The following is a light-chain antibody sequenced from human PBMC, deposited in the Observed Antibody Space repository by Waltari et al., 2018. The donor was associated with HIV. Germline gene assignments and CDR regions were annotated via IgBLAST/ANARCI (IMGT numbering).Light chain of an antibody. Sequence: QTVVTQEPSLTVSPGGTVTLTCASNTGAVTTTYYPNWFQQKPGQAPRARIHSTTQKHSWTPARFAASLLGGKAARTLSGVQPEDEADYYCLLYYAGGRVFGGGTKLTVL. J-gene: IGLJ3*02. CDR1: TGAVTTTYY. CDR2: STT. V-gene: IGLV7-43*01. CDR3: LLYYAGGRV.